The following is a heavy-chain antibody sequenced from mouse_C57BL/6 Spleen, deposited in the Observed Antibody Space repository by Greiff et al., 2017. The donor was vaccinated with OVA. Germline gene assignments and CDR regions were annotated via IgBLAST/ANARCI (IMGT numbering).Heavy chain of an antibody. Sequence: VQLQQSGPELVKPGASVKISCKASGYTFTDYYMNWVKQSHGKSLEWIGDINPNNGGTSYNQKFKGKATLTVDKSSSTAYMELRSLTSEDSAVYYCARSHYITTVVDWYFDVWGTGTTVTVSS. CDR2: INPNNGGT. V-gene: IGHV1-26*01. D-gene: IGHD1-1*01. J-gene: IGHJ1*03. CDR1: GYTFTDYY. CDR3: ARSHYITTVVDWYFDV.